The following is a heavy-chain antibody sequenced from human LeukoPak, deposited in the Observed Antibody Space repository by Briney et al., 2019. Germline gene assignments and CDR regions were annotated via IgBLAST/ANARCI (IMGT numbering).Heavy chain of an antibody. CDR1: GYTFTSYD. J-gene: IGHJ6*03. CDR3: AIGHYDFWSGYYGYYYYYMDV. V-gene: IGHV1-8*03. D-gene: IGHD3-3*01. Sequence: ASVKVSCKASGYTFTSYDINWVRQATGQGLEWMGWMNPNSGNTGYAQKFQGRVTITRNTSISTACMELSSLRSEDTAVYYCAIGHYDFWSGYYGYYYYYMDVWGKGTTVTVSS. CDR2: MNPNSGNT.